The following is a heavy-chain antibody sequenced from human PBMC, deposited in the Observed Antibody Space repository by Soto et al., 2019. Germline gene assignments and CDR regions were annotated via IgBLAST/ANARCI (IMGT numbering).Heavy chain of an antibody. CDR3: ARGSYDSSGYYYGCWFDP. CDR1: GGSISSGGYY. CDR2: IYYSGST. V-gene: IGHV4-31*03. D-gene: IGHD3-22*01. Sequence: SETLSLTCTVSGGSISSGGYYWSWIRQHPGKGLEWIGYIYYSGSTYYNPSLKSRVTISVDTSKNQFSLKLSSVTAADTAVYYCARGSYDSSGYYYGCWFDPWGQGTLVTVSS. J-gene: IGHJ5*02.